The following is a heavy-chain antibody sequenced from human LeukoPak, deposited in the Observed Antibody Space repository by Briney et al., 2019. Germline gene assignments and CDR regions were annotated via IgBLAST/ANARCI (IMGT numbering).Heavy chain of an antibody. CDR3: ARTLTTESYYFDY. CDR1: GYTFTSYG. V-gene: IGHV1-18*01. J-gene: IGHJ4*02. D-gene: IGHD4-11*01. CDR2: IRTYNGDT. Sequence: GAAVKVSCKASGYTFTSYGIAWLRQAPGQGLEWLGWIRTYNGDTEYAEKFQGRVTMSTDTPTTMADMELTSLRSDDTAVYYCARTLTTESYYFDYWGQGTLVTVSS.